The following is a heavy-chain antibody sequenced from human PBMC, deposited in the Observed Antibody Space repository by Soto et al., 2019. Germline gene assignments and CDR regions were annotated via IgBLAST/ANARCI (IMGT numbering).Heavy chain of an antibody. CDR1: GGSISSGDYY. CDR3: ASGALSYYYGSGSYYRY. D-gene: IGHD3-10*01. V-gene: IGHV4-30-4*01. J-gene: IGHJ4*02. Sequence: SETLSLTCTVSGGSISSGDYYWSWIRQPPGKGLEWIGYIYCSGSTYYNPSLKSRVTISVDTSKNQFSLKLSSVTAADTAVYYCASGALSYYYGSGSYYRYWGQGTLVTVSS. CDR2: IYCSGST.